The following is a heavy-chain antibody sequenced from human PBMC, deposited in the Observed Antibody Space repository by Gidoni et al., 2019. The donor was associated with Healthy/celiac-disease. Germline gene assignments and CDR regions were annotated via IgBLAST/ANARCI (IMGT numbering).Heavy chain of an antibody. CDR2: ISSSSSYI. CDR3: ARDGRSTGTFDY. J-gene: IGHJ4*02. CDR1: GFTFSSYS. D-gene: IGHD3-10*01. V-gene: IGHV3-21*01. Sequence: EVQLVESGGGLVKPGGSLRLSCAASGFTFSSYSMNWVRQAPGKGLEWVSSISSSSSYIYYADSVKGRFTISRDNAKNSLYLQMNSLRAEDTAVYYCARDGRSTGTFDYWGQGTLVTVSS.